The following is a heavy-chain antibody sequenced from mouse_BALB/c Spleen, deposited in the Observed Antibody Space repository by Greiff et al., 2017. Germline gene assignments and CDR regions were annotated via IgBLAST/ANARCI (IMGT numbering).Heavy chain of an antibody. CDR1: GFSLTGYG. CDR2: IWGDGST. J-gene: IGHJ4*01. Sequence: VQRVESGPGLVAPSQSLSITCTVSGFSLTGYGVNWVRQPPGKGLEWLGMIWGDGSTDYNSALKSRLSISKDNSKSQVFLKMNSLQTDDTARYYCAREDGYYFYAMDYWGQGTSVTVSS. V-gene: IGHV2-6-7*01. CDR3: AREDGYYFYAMDY. D-gene: IGHD2-3*01.